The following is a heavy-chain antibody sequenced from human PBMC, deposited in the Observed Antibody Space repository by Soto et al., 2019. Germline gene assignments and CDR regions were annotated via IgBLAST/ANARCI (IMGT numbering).Heavy chain of an antibody. CDR2: IWYDGST. J-gene: IGHJ3*02. D-gene: IGHD1-20*01. Sequence: HPGGSLRLSCAASGVIVSSYGMHWVRQAPGKGLEWVAVIWYDGSTYYADSVKGRFTISRDNSKNTPYLQMNSLRAEDTAVYHCARERYNWSDVAPGAFDIWGQGTMVTVSS. CDR1: GVIVSSYG. V-gene: IGHV3-33*01. CDR3: ARERYNWSDVAPGAFDI.